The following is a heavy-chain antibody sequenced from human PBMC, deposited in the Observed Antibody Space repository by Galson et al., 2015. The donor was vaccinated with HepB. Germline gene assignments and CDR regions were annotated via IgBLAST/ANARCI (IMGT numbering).Heavy chain of an antibody. V-gene: IGHV4-39*01. Sequence: SETLSLTCTVSGGSISSNIYYWGWIRQPPGKGLEWIGSTSYSGSIFYNPSLQSRVTISVETSKNQFSLKLSSVTAADTAIYYCARHEGEKQWRAHFDYWGQGTLVTVSS. D-gene: IGHD3-16*01. CDR3: ARHEGEKQWRAHFDY. J-gene: IGHJ4*02. CDR2: TSYSGSI. CDR1: GGSISSNIYY.